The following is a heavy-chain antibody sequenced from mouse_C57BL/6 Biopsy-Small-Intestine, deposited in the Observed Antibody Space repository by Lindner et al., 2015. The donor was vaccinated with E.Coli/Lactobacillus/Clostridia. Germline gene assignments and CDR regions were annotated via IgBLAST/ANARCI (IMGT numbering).Heavy chain of an antibody. CDR1: GGAFTRFA. CDR2: IIPIFGRA. J-gene: IGHJ4*01. V-gene: IGHV1S81*02. D-gene: IGHD2-3*01. CDR3: ARDSDTVEMATIGSLDY. Sequence: SVKVSCKASGGAFTRFASAGCDRPLDKGVEWMGGIIPIFGRANHAPKFQGRVTFTADESTSTVYMELSSLTSEDTAVYYCARDSDTVEMATIGSLDYWGQGTRVTVSS.